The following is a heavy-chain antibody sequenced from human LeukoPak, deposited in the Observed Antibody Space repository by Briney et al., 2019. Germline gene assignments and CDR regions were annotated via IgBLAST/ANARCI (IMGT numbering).Heavy chain of an antibody. Sequence: SETLSLTCAVYGGSFSGYYWSWIRQPPGKGLEWIGEINHSGSTNYNPSLKSRVTISVDTSKNRFSLKLSSVTAADTAVYYCARAYGDNDYWGQGTLVTVSS. V-gene: IGHV4-34*01. D-gene: IGHD4-17*01. CDR1: GGSFSGYY. CDR2: INHSGST. J-gene: IGHJ4*02. CDR3: ARAYGDNDY.